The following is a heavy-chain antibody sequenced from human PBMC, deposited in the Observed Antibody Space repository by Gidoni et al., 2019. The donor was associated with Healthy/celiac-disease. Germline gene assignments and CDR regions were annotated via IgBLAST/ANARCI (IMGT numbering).Heavy chain of an antibody. D-gene: IGHD3-16*01. CDR3: ARGGRRMRNGMDV. V-gene: IGHV4-61*02. CDR2: IYTSGST. CDR1: GGSISSGSYY. Sequence: QVQLQASGPGLVKPSQTLSLTCTVSGGSISSGSYYWSWIRQPAGKGLEWIGRIYTSGSTNYNPSLKSRVTISVDTSKNQFSLKLSSVTAADTAVYYCARGGRRMRNGMDVWGQGTTVTVSS. J-gene: IGHJ6*02.